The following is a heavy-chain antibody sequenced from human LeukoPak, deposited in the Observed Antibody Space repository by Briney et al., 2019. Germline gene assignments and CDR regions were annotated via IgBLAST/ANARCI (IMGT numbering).Heavy chain of an antibody. CDR1: GFTFSGNW. Sequence: GGSLRLSCAASGFTFSGNWMHWVRQAPGKGLEWVSHIKTDGSVTDYADSVKGRFTISRDNRKNTLHLQMDSLRAEDTAVYYCVKEQSYGYYRVADFWGQGTLVTVSS. D-gene: IGHD1-26*01. CDR3: VKEQSYGYYRVADF. J-gene: IGHJ4*02. CDR2: IKTDGSVT. V-gene: IGHV3-74*01.